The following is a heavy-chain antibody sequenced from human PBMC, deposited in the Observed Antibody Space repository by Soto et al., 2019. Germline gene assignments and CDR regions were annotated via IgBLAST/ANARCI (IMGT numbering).Heavy chain of an antibody. V-gene: IGHV3-23*01. J-gene: IGHJ4*02. Sequence: GGSLGLSCAASGFTFSSYAMSCVRQAPGKGLEWVSAISGSGGSTYYADSVKGRFTISKDNSKNTLYLQMNSLRAEDTAVYYCAKTATMVYAYVYFDYWGQGTLVSVAS. CDR2: ISGSGGST. D-gene: IGHD2-8*01. CDR3: AKTATMVYAYVYFDY. CDR1: GFTFSSYA.